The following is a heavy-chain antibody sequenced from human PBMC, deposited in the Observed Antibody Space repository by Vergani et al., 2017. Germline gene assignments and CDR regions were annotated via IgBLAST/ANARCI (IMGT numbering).Heavy chain of an antibody. J-gene: IGHJ5*02. D-gene: IGHD3-10*01. V-gene: IGHV4-59*01. CDR1: GGPMSGYY. CDR3: GRVADFYGLGSCLLDL. Sequence: QVRLQESGPGLVKPSGTLSLTCSVSGGPMSGYYWSWIRQPPGKEVEWFGYMYHSGSTNYNPSLETRVTKSGDTAKNQFSLKLNAVTAADTAVYYCGRVADFYGLGSCLLDLWGQGNLVTVSS. CDR2: MYHSGST.